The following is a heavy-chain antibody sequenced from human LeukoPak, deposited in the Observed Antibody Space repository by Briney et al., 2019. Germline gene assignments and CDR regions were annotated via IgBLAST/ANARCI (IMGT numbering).Heavy chain of an antibody. CDR3: ARDRVVVVADNAFDI. D-gene: IGHD2-15*01. CDR2: IWYDGSNK. CDR1: GFTFSSYG. Sequence: GGSLRLSCAASGFTFSSYGMHWVRQAPGKGLEWVAVIWYDGSNKYYADSVKGRFTISRDNSKNTLYLQMNSLRAEDTAVYYCARDRVVVVADNAFDIWGQGTMVTVSS. V-gene: IGHV3-33*08. J-gene: IGHJ3*02.